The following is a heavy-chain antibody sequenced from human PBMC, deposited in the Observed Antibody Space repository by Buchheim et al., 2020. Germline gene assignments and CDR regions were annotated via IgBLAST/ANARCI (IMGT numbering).Heavy chain of an antibody. CDR1: GFTFSNHG. CDR2: ISFDGTNT. V-gene: IGHV3-30*03. D-gene: IGHD3-3*01. Sequence: QVQLVESGGGVVQPGRSLRLSCAASGFTFSNHGMYWVRQAPGKGLQWVALISFDGTNTSYADSFMGRFTVSSDNSKNTLYLQMNRLRLEETAVYYCVGGLLRSLGWLFVPGGQGT. J-gene: IGHJ5*02. CDR3: VGGLLRSLGWLFVP.